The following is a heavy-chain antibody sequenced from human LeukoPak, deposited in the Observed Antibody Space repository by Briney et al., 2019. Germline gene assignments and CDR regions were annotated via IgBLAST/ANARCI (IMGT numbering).Heavy chain of an antibody. J-gene: IGHJ4*02. Sequence: SETLSLTCAVYGGSFSGYYWSWIRQPPGKGLEWIGEINHSGSTNYNPSLKSRVTISVDTSKNQFSLKLSSVTAANTAVYYCARVPFPSGSSLDYWGQGALVTVSS. V-gene: IGHV4-34*01. CDR3: ARVPFPSGSSLDY. CDR2: INHSGST. CDR1: GGSFSGYY. D-gene: IGHD3-10*01.